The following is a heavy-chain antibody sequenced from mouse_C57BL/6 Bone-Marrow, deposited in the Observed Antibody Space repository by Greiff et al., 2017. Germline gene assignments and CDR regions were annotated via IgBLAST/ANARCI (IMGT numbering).Heavy chain of an antibody. CDR3: ARPCYSNCWYFDV. CDR1: GYTFTSYW. D-gene: IGHD2-5*01. J-gene: IGHJ1*03. CDR2: IYPGSGST. Sequence: VQLQQPGAELVKPGASVKMSCKASGYTFTSYWITWVKQRPGQGLEWIGDIYPGSGSTNYNEKFKSKATLTVDTSSSTAYMQLSSLTSEDSAVYYYARPCYSNCWYFDVWCRGTRVTVTS. V-gene: IGHV1-55*01.